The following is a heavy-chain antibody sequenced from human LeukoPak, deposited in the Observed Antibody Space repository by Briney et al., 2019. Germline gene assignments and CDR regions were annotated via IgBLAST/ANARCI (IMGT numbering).Heavy chain of an antibody. D-gene: IGHD2-15*01. CDR1: GGSISSSSYY. CDR2: IYYSGST. J-gene: IGHJ4*02. CDR3: ARQGSYCSGGSCIDY. Sequence: PSETLSLTCTVSGGSISSSSYYWGWIRQPPGKGLEWIGSIYYSGSTYYNPSLKSRVTISVDTSKNQFSLKLSSVTAADTAVYYCARQGSYCSGGSCIDYWGQGTLVTVSS. V-gene: IGHV4-39*01.